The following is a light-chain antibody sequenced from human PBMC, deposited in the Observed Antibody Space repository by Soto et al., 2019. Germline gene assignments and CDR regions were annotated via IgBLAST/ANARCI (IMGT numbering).Light chain of an antibody. Sequence: DIQVTQSPSSVSASLGDRVTITYRASQDIAAYLDWYQNKPGRAPELLIHAASSLQSGVPSRLSGSGYGTDFTITINSMQHEDFATYYCQQAYSFPITFGQGTRLEIK. V-gene: IGKV1D-12*01. CDR3: QQAYSFPIT. J-gene: IGKJ5*01. CDR2: AAS. CDR1: QDIAAY.